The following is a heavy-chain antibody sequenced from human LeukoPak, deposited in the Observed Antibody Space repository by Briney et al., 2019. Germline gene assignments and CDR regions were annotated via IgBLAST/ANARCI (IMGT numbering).Heavy chain of an antibody. V-gene: IGHV1-2*02. Sequence: GASVKVSCKASGYTFTGYYMHWVRQAPGQGLEWMGWINPNSGGTNYAQKFQGRVTMTRDTSISTAYMELSRLRSDDTAVYYCARVVGIAAAGLFDYWGQGTLVTVSS. CDR3: ARVVGIAAAGLFDY. CDR1: GYTFTGYY. J-gene: IGHJ4*02. CDR2: INPNSGGT. D-gene: IGHD6-13*01.